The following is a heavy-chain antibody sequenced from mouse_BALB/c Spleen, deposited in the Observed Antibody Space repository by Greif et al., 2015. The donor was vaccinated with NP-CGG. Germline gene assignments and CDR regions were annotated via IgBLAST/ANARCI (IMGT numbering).Heavy chain of an antibody. CDR2: INPYNGDT. V-gene: IGHV1-37*01. J-gene: IGHJ4*01. CDR1: GYSFTGYF. Sequence: VQLQQSGPELVKPGASVKISCKASGYSFTGYFMNWVKQSHGKSLEWIGRINPYNGDTFYNQKFKGKATLTVDKSSSTAHMELLSLTSEDSAVYYCGRGGRYDKVYYYAMDYWGQGTSVTVSS. D-gene: IGHD2-14*01. CDR3: GRGGRYDKVYYYAMDY.